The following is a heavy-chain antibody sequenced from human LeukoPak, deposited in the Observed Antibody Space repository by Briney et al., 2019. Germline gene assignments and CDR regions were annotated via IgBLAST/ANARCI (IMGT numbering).Heavy chain of an antibody. D-gene: IGHD4-17*01. V-gene: IGHV3-48*03. CDR2: ISSSGSTI. CDR1: GFTFSSYE. CDR3: GRNWATVTTFDY. Sequence: GGSLRLSCAASGFTFSSYEMNWVRQAPGKGLEWVSYISSSGSTIYYADSVKGRFTISRDNAKNSLYLQMNSLRAEDTAVYYCGRNWATVTTFDYWGQGTLVTVSS. J-gene: IGHJ4*02.